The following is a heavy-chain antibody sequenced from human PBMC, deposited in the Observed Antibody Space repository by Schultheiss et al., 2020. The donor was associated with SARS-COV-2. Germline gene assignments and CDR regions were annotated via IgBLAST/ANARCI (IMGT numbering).Heavy chain of an antibody. CDR1: GFTFSSYW. CDR3: ARDGLYSSGWHYYFDY. CDR2: IKQDGSEK. Sequence: GGSLRLSCAASGFTFSSYWMSWVRQAPGKGLEWVANIKQDGSEKYYVDSVKGRFTISRDNAKNSLYLQMNSLRAEDTAVYYCARDGLYSSGWHYYFDYWGQGTLVTVSS. V-gene: IGHV3-7*03. J-gene: IGHJ4*02. D-gene: IGHD6-19*01.